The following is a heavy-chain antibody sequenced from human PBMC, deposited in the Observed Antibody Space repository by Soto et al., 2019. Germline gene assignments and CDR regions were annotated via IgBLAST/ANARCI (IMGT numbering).Heavy chain of an antibody. Sequence: PSETLSLTCAVYGGSFSGYYWSWIRQPPGKGLEWIGEINHSGSTNYNPSLKSRVTISVDTSKNQFSLKLSSVTAADTAVYHCARGRGIAAAGTFSYYYYYYGMDVWGQGTTVTVSS. D-gene: IGHD6-13*01. CDR1: GGSFSGYY. J-gene: IGHJ6*02. CDR3: ARGRGIAAAGTFSYYYYYYGMDV. V-gene: IGHV4-34*01. CDR2: INHSGST.